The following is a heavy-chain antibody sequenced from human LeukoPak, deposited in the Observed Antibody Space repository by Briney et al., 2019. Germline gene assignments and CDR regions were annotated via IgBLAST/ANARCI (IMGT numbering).Heavy chain of an antibody. V-gene: IGHV3-23*01. CDR2: ITGSGGST. Sequence: ETLSLTCAVYGGSFSGYYWSWIRQAPGKGLEWVSAITGSGGSTYYADSVKGRFTISRDNSKNTLYLQMNSLRAEDTAVYYCAKLLMAMVRGVDIDCWGQGTLVTVSS. J-gene: IGHJ4*02. CDR3: AKLLMAMVRGVDIDC. D-gene: IGHD3-10*01. CDR1: GGSFSGYY.